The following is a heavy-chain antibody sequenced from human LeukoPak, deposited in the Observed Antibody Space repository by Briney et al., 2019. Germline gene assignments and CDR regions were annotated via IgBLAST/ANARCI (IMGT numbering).Heavy chain of an antibody. J-gene: IGHJ6*02. CDR3: ARGGGLDV. V-gene: IGHV3-7*03. Sequence: GFLRLSCAASGFTFISYWMNWARQAPGKGLEWVASINHNGNVNYYVDSVKGRFTISRDNAKNSLYLQMSNLRAEDTAVYFCARGGGLDVWGQGATVTVSS. D-gene: IGHD3-16*01. CDR2: INHNGNVN. CDR1: GFTFISYW.